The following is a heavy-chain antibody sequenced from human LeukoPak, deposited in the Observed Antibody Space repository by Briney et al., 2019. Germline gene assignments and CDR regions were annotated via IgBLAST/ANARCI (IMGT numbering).Heavy chain of an antibody. J-gene: IGHJ4*02. D-gene: IGHD3-10*01. CDR2: IYYSGST. V-gene: IGHV4-39*01. Sequence: SETLSLTCTVSGDSISRGSYYWSWIRQPPGKGLEWIGSIYYSGSTYYNPSLKSRVTISVDTSKNQFSLKLSSVTAADTAVYYCARLTRGGYFDYWGQGTLVTVSS. CDR3: ARLTRGGYFDY. CDR1: GDSISRGSYY.